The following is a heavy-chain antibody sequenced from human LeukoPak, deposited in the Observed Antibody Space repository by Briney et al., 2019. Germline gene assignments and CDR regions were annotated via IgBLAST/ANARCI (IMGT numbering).Heavy chain of an antibody. V-gene: IGHV3-9*01. CDR3: ARVWGYDSRDLDY. D-gene: IGHD3-22*01. J-gene: IGHJ4*02. CDR2: ISWNSGSI. CDR1: GFTFDDYA. Sequence: QPGRSLRLSCAASGFTFDDYAMHWVRQAPGKGLEWVSGISWNSGSIGYADSVKGRFTISRDNAKNSLYLQMNSLRAEDTAVYSCARVWGYDSRDLDYWGQGTLVTVSS.